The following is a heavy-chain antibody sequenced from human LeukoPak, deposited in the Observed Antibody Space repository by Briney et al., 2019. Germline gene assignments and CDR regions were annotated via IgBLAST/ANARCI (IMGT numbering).Heavy chain of an antibody. CDR1: GFTVSSDY. J-gene: IGHJ4*02. Sequence: PGGSLRPSCAASGFTVSSDYMSWVRQAPGKGLEWVSVIYSGGSTFYADPVKGRFTISRDNSKNTLHLQMNSLRVEDTAIYYCARGTVARLGPFDCWGQGTLVIVSS. D-gene: IGHD6-6*01. CDR2: IYSGGST. CDR3: ARGTVARLGPFDC. V-gene: IGHV3-53*01.